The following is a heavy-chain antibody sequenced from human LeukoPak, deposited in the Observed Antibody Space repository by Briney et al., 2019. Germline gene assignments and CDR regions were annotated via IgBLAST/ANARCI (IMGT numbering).Heavy chain of an antibody. CDR3: ARTQMTTVTTFNYYYYGMDV. Sequence: SETLSLTCTVSGGSISSGGYSWSWIRQHPGKGLEWIGYIYYSGSTYYNPSLKSRVTISVDTSKNQSSLKLSSVTAADTAVYYCARTQMTTVTTFNYYYYGMDVWGQGTTVTVSS. CDR2: IYYSGST. J-gene: IGHJ6*02. CDR1: GGSISSGGYS. D-gene: IGHD4-17*01. V-gene: IGHV4-31*03.